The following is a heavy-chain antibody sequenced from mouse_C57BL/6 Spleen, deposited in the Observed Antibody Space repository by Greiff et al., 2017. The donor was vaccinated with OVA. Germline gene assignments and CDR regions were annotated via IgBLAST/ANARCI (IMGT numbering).Heavy chain of an antibody. D-gene: IGHD2-5*01. V-gene: IGHV1-4*01. CDR1: GYTFTSYT. J-gene: IGHJ2*01. CDR3: ARSPTIVTLDY. CDR2: INPSSGYT. Sequence: VQLQQSGAELARPGASVKMSCKASGYTFTSYTMHWVKQRPGQGLEWIGYINPSSGYTKYNQKFKDKATLTADKSSSTAYMQLSSLTSEDSAVYYCARSPTIVTLDYWGQGTTLTVSS.